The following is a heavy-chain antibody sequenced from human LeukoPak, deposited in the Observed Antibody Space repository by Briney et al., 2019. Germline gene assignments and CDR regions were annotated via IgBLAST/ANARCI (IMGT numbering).Heavy chain of an antibody. CDR2: IIPIFGTA. Sequence: ASVKVSCKASGGTFSSYAISWVRQAPGQGLEWMGRIIPIFGTANYAQKFQGRVTITTDESTSTAYMELSSLRSEDTAVYYCARDVVVVVAATPVYFDYWGQGTLVTASS. CDR3: ARDVVVVVAATPVYFDY. V-gene: IGHV1-69*05. D-gene: IGHD2-15*01. CDR1: GGTFSSYA. J-gene: IGHJ4*02.